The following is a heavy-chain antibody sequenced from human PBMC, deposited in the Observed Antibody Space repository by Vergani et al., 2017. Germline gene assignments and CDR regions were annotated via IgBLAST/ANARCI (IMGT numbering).Heavy chain of an antibody. Sequence: QVQLQESGPGLVKSSETLSLTCSVSFDSIRNLYCNWIRQPPGKGLEWIGSIHYSENTNYNPSLKTRVTISVDTSKNQFSLTLTSVTAADTAVYYCARDHWGIAAAGSRSYWGQGTLVTVSS. CDR1: FDSIRNLY. V-gene: IGHV4-59*11. D-gene: IGHD6-13*01. CDR2: IHYSENT. J-gene: IGHJ4*02. CDR3: ARDHWGIAAAGSRSY.